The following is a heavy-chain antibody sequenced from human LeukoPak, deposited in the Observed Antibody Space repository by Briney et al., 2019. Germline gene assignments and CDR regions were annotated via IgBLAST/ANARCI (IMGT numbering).Heavy chain of an antibody. V-gene: IGHV3-23*01. J-gene: IGHJ4*02. CDR2: ISGSGGST. CDR1: GFTFSSYA. D-gene: IGHD6-13*01. Sequence: GGSLRLSCAASGFTFSSYAMSWVRQATGKGLEWVSAISGSGGSTYYADSVKGRFTITRDNSKNTLYLQMNSLRAEDTAVYYCAKDRGAAAGRAVFDYWGQGTLVTVSS. CDR3: AKDRGAAAGRAVFDY.